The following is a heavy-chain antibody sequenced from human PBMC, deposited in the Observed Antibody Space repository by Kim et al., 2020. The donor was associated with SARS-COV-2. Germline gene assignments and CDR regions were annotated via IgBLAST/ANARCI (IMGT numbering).Heavy chain of an antibody. CDR2: IKQDGSEK. CDR1: GFTFSSYW. CDR3: ARSHTVDTAMVPPLYYYYYGMDV. Sequence: GGSLRLSCAASGFTFSSYWMSWVRQAPGKGLEWVANIKQDGSEKYYVDSVKGRFTISRDNAKNSLYLQMNSLRAEDTAVYCCARSHTVDTAMVPPLYYYYYGMDVWGQGTTVTVSS. V-gene: IGHV3-7*01. D-gene: IGHD5-18*01. J-gene: IGHJ6*02.